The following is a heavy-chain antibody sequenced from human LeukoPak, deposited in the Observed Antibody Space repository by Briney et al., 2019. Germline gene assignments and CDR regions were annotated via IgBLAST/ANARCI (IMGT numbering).Heavy chain of an antibody. CDR1: GYTFTSYY. CDR3: ARDLYSTPHWELDY. D-gene: IGHD2-15*01. Sequence: ASVKVSCKASGYTFTSYYMHWVRQAPGQGLEWMGIINPSGGSTSYAQKFQGRVTMTRDTSITTAYMELSSLTSDDTAVYYCARDLYSTPHWELDYWGLGTLVTVSS. J-gene: IGHJ4*02. CDR2: INPSGGST. V-gene: IGHV1-46*01.